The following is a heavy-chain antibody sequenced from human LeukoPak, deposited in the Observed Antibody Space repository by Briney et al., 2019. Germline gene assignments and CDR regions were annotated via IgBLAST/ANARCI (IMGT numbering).Heavy chain of an antibody. J-gene: IGHJ4*02. V-gene: IGHV3-33*08. Sequence: PGGSLRLSCAASGLTFRNYGMHWVRQAPGKGLEWVAVIWYDGSNKYYADSVKGRFTISRDNSKNTLYLQMNSLRAEDTAVYYCARDRAYSSGWYDYWGQGTLVTVSS. D-gene: IGHD6-19*01. CDR1: GLTFRNYG. CDR2: IWYDGSNK. CDR3: ARDRAYSSGWYDY.